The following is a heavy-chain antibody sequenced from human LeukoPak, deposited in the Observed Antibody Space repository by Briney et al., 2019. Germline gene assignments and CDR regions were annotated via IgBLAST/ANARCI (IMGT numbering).Heavy chain of an antibody. CDR3: ARPRITMIVVVPLHDAFDI. CDR2: INHSGST. D-gene: IGHD3-22*01. V-gene: IGHV4-34*01. Sequence: SETLSLTCAVYGGSFSGYYWSWIRQPPGKGLEWIGEINHSGSTNYNPSLRSRVTISVDTPKNQFSLKLSSVTAADTAVYYCARPRITMIVVVPLHDAFDIWGQGTMVTVSS. J-gene: IGHJ3*02. CDR1: GGSFSGYY.